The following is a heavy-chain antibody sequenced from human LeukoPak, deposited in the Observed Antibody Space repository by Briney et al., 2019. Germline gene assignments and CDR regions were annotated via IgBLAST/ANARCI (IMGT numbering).Heavy chain of an antibody. CDR3: ASEYYYDSSGTGDAFDI. Sequence: PSETLSLTCTVSGGSISSYYWSWIRQPPGKGLEWIGYIYYSGSTNYNPSLKSRVTISVDTSKSQFSLKLSSVTAADTAVYYCASEYYYDSSGTGDAFDIWGQGTMVTVSS. CDR2: IYYSGST. D-gene: IGHD3-22*01. CDR1: GGSISSYY. V-gene: IGHV4-59*01. J-gene: IGHJ3*02.